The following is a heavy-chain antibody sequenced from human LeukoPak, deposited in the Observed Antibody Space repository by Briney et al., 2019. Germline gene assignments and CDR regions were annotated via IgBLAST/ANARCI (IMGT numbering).Heavy chain of an antibody. D-gene: IGHD4-17*01. J-gene: IGHJ4*02. Sequence: GGSLRLSCAASGFTLSSYAMHWVRQAPGKGLEWVAVISYDGSNKYYADSVKGRFTISRDNSKNTLYLQMNSLRAEDTAVYYCARGSNTATDYWGQGTLVTVSS. CDR2: ISYDGSNK. CDR1: GFTLSSYA. V-gene: IGHV3-30-3*01. CDR3: ARGSNTATDY.